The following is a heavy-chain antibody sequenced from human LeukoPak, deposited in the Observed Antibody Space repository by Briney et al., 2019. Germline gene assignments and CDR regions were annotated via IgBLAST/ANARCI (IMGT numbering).Heavy chain of an antibody. D-gene: IGHD6-13*01. CDR1: GGSFSGYY. CDR2: INHSGST. Sequence: PSETLSLTCAVYGGSFSGYYWSWIRQPPGKGLEWIGEINHSGSTNYNPSLKSRVTISVDTSKNQFSLKVSSVTAADTAVYYCARRTSSWYYFDYWGQGTLATVSS. V-gene: IGHV4-34*01. J-gene: IGHJ4*02. CDR3: ARRTSSWYYFDY.